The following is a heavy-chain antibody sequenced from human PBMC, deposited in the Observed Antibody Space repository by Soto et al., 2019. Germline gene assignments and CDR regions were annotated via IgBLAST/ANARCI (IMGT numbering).Heavy chain of an antibody. J-gene: IGHJ1*01. D-gene: IGHD4-17*01. CDR1: GYTFTGYY. V-gene: IGHV1-2*04. CDR2: INPNSGGT. CDR3: ARGHSVDYGDYARYFQH. Sequence: GASVKVSCKASGYTFTGYYMHWVRQAPGQGLEWMGWINPNSGGTNYAQKFQGWVTMTRDTSISTAYMELSRLRSDDTAVYYCARGHSVDYGDYARYFQHRGQGTLVTVSS.